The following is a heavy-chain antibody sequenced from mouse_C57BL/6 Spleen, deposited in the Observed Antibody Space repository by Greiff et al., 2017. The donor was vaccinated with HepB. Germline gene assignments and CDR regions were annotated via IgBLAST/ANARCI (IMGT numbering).Heavy chain of an antibody. Sequence: VQLQQSGTELVKPGASVKLSCKASGYTFTSYWMHWVKQRPGQGLEWIGNINPSNGGTNYNEKFKSKATLTVDKSSSTANMQLSSLTSEDSAVYYCARSYYGSSFYFDYWGQGTTLTVSS. J-gene: IGHJ2*01. V-gene: IGHV1-53*01. CDR3: ARSYYGSSFYFDY. CDR2: INPSNGGT. CDR1: GYTFTSYW. D-gene: IGHD1-1*01.